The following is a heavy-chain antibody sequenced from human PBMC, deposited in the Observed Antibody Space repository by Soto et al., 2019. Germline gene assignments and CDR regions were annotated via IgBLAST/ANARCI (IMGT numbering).Heavy chain of an antibody. D-gene: IGHD4-17*01. Sequence: GGSLRLSCAASGFTFSSFGMHWVRPAPGKGLEWVALLSYDGSKEYYADPVKGRFSVSRDNSKNTLYLQMNSLRVEDTAVYFCAKRLLRGTTLSVLDYWGRGTLVTVSS. CDR1: GFTFSSFG. CDR2: LSYDGSKE. V-gene: IGHV3-30*18. CDR3: AKRLLRGTTLSVLDY. J-gene: IGHJ4*02.